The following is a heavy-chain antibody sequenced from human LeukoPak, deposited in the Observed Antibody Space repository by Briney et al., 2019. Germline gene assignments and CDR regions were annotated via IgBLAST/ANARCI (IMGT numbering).Heavy chain of an antibody. V-gene: IGHV4-59*01. D-gene: IGHD5-18*01. CDR3: ARGYSYGSY. Sequence: PSQTLSLTSPVAGNSLRSDYWSCIRQPPGKGLEGIGYIYYTVSTNYDPALKSRVTISVDTSKNQFSLKLNSVTAADTAVYYCARGYSYGSYWGQGILVTVSS. CDR2: IYYTVST. J-gene: IGHJ4*02. CDR1: GNSLRSDY.